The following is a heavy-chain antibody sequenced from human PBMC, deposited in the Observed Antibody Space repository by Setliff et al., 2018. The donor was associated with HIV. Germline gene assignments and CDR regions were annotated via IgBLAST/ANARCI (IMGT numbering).Heavy chain of an antibody. CDR2: IYHSGSA. V-gene: IGHV4-38-2*01. CDR1: GHSINRGFC. Sequence: SETLSLTCAVSGHSINRGFCWGWIRQPPGKGLEWIGSIYHSGSAYYNPSLKSRVTISMDTSKNQFFLKLNSVTAADTAVYYCARSDYDFRTPTPTFFDPWGQGTLVTVSS. CDR3: ARSDYDFRTPTPTFFDP. D-gene: IGHD3-3*01. J-gene: IGHJ5*02.